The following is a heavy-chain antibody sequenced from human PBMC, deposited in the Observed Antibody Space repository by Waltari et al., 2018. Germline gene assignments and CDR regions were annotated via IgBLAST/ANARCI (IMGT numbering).Heavy chain of an antibody. J-gene: IGHJ5*02. V-gene: IGHV4-34*01. D-gene: IGHD6-13*01. CDR1: GGSFSGYY. CDR3: AREKQLVRGWFDP. CDR2: INHSGST. Sequence: QVQLQQWGAGLLKPSETLSLTCAVYGGSFSGYYWSWIRQPPGKGLEWIGEINHSGSTNYNPSLKSRVTISVDTSKNQFSRKLSSVTAADTAVYYCAREKQLVRGWFDPWGQGTLVTVSS.